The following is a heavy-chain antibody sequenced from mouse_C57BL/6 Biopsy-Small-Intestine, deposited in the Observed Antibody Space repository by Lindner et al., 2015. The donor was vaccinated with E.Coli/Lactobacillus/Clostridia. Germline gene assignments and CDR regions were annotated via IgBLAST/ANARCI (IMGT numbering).Heavy chain of an antibody. V-gene: IGHV5-17*01. CDR2: ISSGSSTI. J-gene: IGHJ4*01. CDR3: TRPHYYAMDY. Sequence: VQLQESGGGLVKPGGSLKLSCAASGFTFSDYGMHWVRQAPERGLEWVAYISSGSSTIYYADTVKGRFTISRDSANNTLFLQMTSLRSEDTAIYYCTRPHYYAMDYWGQGTSVIVSS. CDR1: GFTFSDYG. D-gene: IGHD1-1*02.